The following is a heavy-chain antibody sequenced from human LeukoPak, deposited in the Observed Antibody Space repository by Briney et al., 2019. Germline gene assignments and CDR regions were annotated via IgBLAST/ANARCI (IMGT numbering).Heavy chain of an antibody. Sequence: AGGSLRLSCAASGFTFSSYAMSWVRQAPGKGLEWVSAISGSGGSTYYADSVKGRFTISRDNSKNTLYLQMNSLRAEDTAVYYCARVEMATIAYYDYWGQGTLVTVSS. CDR2: ISGSGGST. V-gene: IGHV3-23*01. CDR1: GFTFSSYA. CDR3: ARVEMATIAYYDY. J-gene: IGHJ4*02. D-gene: IGHD5-24*01.